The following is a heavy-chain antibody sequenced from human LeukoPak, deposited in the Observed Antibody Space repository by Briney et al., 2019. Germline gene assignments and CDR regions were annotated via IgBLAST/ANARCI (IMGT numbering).Heavy chain of an antibody. V-gene: IGHV3-21*01. D-gene: IGHD6-13*01. CDR3: ATSAAGTGPDY. CDR1: GFTISSYS. Sequence: PGGSLRLSCAASGFTISSYSMNWVRQAPGKGLEWVSSISSSSSYIYYADSVKGRFTISRDNAKNSLYLQVNSLRAQDTAVYYCATSAAGTGPDYWGQGTLVTVSS. J-gene: IGHJ4*02. CDR2: ISSSSSYI.